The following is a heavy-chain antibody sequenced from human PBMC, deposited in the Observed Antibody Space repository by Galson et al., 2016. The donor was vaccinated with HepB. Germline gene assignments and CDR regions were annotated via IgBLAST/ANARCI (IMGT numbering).Heavy chain of an antibody. CDR1: GGTFSSYL. CDR2: IIPIVDSA. CDR3: ARDYDRRGWFDP. J-gene: IGHJ5*02. D-gene: IGHD3-16*01. V-gene: IGHV1-69*06. Sequence: SVKVSCKASGGTFSSYLISWLRQAPGQGLEWMGGIIPIVDSANYAQKFRGRVTITADNTTSTAYMELRSLRSEDTAVYYCARDYDRRGWFDPWGQGTLVTVSS.